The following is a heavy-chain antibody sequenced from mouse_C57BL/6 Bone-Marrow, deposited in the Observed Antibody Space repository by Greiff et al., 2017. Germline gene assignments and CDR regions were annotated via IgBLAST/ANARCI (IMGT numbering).Heavy chain of an antibody. D-gene: IGHD2-2*01. V-gene: IGHV1-59*01. CDR1: GYTFTSYW. Sequence: QVQLQQPGAELVRPGTSVKLSCKASGYTFTSYWMHWVKQRPGQGLEWIGVIDPSDSYTNYNQKFKGKATLTVDTSSSTAYMQLSSLTSEDSAVYYCARGDLLWLRGSFYWGQGTLVTVSA. CDR2: IDPSDSYT. CDR3: ARGDLLWLRGSFY. J-gene: IGHJ3*01.